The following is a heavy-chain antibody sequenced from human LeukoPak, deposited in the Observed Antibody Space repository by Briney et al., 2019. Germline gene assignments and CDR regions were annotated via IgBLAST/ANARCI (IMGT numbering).Heavy chain of an antibody. J-gene: IGHJ4*02. CDR1: GFTFDIYT. D-gene: IGHD3-10*01. CDR3: ARAKPKNMVRGLIMRRESRYYFDY. V-gene: IGHV3-43*01. Sequence: GGSPRLSCAASGFTFDIYTMHWVRQAPGKGLEWVSLTNWDGGSTYYADSVKGRFTISRDNSKSTLYIQMNSLRAEDTAVYYCARAKPKNMVRGLIMRRESRYYFDYWGQGTLVTVSS. CDR2: TNWDGGST.